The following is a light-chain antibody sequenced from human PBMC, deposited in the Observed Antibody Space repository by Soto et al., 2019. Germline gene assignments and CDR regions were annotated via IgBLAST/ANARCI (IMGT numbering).Light chain of an antibody. CDR3: QQRRSWQVT. Sequence: EFVLTQSAGTLSLSAGERATLSWRGSQTVRNNYLAWYQQKPGQAPRLLIYDASSRATGIPDRFSGGGSGTNFNLTISSLETEDFAVYYCQQRRSWQVTFGQGTRLEI. CDR2: DAS. V-gene: IGKV3D-20*02. J-gene: IGKJ5*01. CDR1: QTVRNNY.